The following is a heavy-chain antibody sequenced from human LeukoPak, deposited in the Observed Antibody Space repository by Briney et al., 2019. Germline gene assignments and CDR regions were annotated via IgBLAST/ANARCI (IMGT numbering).Heavy chain of an antibody. J-gene: IGHJ5*02. V-gene: IGHV4-34*01. Sequence: SETLSLACAVYGGSFSGYYWSWIRQPPGKGLEWIGEINHSGSTNYNPSLKSRVTISVDTSKNQFSLKLSSVTAADTAVYYCARPRGYSSSWYRDEFDPWGQGTLVTVSS. CDR1: GGSFSGYY. CDR2: INHSGST. D-gene: IGHD6-13*01. CDR3: ARPRGYSSSWYRDEFDP.